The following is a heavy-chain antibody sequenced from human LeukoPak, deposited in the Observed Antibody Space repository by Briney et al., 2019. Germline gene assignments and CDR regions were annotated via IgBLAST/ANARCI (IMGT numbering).Heavy chain of an antibody. CDR3: ARGRRQLDN. CDR1: GGSISGYY. J-gene: IGHJ4*02. CDR2: TAFGGST. Sequence: PSETLSLTCSVSGGSISGYYWSWLRQSPGKRLEWIAYTAFGGSTDYNPSLKSRVTISMDTSKKQVSLELFSTTTADTAVYYCARGRRQLDNWGQGTQVTVSS. D-gene: IGHD6-19*01. V-gene: IGHV4-59*01.